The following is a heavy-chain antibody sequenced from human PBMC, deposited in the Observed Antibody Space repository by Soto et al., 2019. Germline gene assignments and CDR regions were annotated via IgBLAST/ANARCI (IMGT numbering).Heavy chain of an antibody. D-gene: IGHD3-22*01. CDR1: GFTFSSYC. Sequence: EGQLLESGGGLVQPGGSLRLSCAASGFTFSSYCMSWVRQAPGKGLEWVSAIKNGGTFKLYSDSVKGRFTISRDKSHNILSLQVNSLRAEDAAVSYCAKRTYESCGPRVFDIWGQGTMVTVSS. CDR3: AKRTYESCGPRVFDI. J-gene: IGHJ3*02. V-gene: IGHV3-23*01. CDR2: IKNGGTFK.